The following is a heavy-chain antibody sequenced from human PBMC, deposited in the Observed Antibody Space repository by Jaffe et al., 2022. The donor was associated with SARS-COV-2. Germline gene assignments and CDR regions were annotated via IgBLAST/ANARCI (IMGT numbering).Heavy chain of an antibody. CDR2: IYPGDSDT. CDR3: AIPPHYYGSGSYLNWFDP. CDR1: GYSFTSYW. V-gene: IGHV5-51*01. D-gene: IGHD3-10*01. J-gene: IGHJ5*02. Sequence: EVQLVQSGAEVKKPGESLKISCKGSGYSFTSYWIGWVRQMPGKGLEWMGIIYPGDSDTRYSPSFQGQVTISADKSISTAYLQWSSLKASDTAMYYCAIPPHYYGSGSYLNWFDPWGQGTLVTVSS.